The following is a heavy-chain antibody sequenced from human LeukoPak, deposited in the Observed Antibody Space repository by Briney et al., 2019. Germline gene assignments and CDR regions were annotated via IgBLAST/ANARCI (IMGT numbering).Heavy chain of an antibody. CDR1: GFTFSSTW. D-gene: IGHD3-9*01. Sequence: PGRSLRLSCAASGFTFSSTWMNWVRQGPGKGLEWVSRITSDGSSTIYADSVKGRFTISRDNAKSTVYLQMNSLRAEDTAVYYCAKNVREADWYYYYMDVWGKGTTVTVSS. CDR3: AKNVREADWYYYYMDV. V-gene: IGHV3-74*01. CDR2: ITSDGSST. J-gene: IGHJ6*03.